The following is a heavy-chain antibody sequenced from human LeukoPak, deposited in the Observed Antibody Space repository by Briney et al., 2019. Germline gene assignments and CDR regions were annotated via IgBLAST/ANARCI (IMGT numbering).Heavy chain of an antibody. CDR2: VDTEVGTT. Sequence: ASVKVSCKASGYTFTDYYIHWVQQAPGKGLEWVGRVDTEVGTTVFAERFQGRVTMTADTSTETAYMELNGLRSEDTAIFYCTRTGAGSTSSFALWGRGTLVTVSS. V-gene: IGHV1-69-2*01. J-gene: IGHJ2*01. D-gene: IGHD2-2*01. CDR3: TRTGAGSTSSFAL. CDR1: GYTFTDYY.